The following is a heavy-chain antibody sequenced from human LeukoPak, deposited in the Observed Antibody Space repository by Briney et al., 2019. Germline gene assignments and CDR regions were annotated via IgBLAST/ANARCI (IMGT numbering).Heavy chain of an antibody. CDR3: AREGDCSGGSCYSGPFDY. J-gene: IGHJ4*02. CDR1: GGSISSYD. V-gene: IGHV4-4*07. CDR2: IYATGST. D-gene: IGHD2-15*01. Sequence: SETLSLTCTVSGGSISSYDWSWIRQPAGKGREWIGQIYATGSTNYNPSLKSRVTMSVDTSKNQFSLELTSVTAADTAVYYCAREGDCSGGSCYSGPFDYWGQGTLVTVSS.